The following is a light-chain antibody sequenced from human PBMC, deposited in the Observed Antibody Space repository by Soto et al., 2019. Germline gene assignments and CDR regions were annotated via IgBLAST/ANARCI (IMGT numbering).Light chain of an antibody. Sequence: EILMTQSPATLSVSPGERATLSCRASQSVSSNLAWYQQKPGQAPRRLIYGASTTATGNPARLSGSGSGTEFALTISNLQGDDLAGYYCRQYSNWPPRTTFGQGTKLDSK. CDR3: RQYSNWPPRTT. CDR2: GAS. J-gene: IGKJ1*01. CDR1: QSVSSN. V-gene: IGKV3-15*01.